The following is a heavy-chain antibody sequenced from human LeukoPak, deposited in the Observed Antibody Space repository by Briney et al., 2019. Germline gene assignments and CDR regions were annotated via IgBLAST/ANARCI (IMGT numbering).Heavy chain of an antibody. V-gene: IGHV3-30-3*01. CDR2: ISYDGSNK. CDR3: ARGGRYDYFLDY. CDR1: GFTFSSYA. Sequence: GRSLRLSCAASGFTFSSYAMHWVRQAPGKGLEWVAVISYDGSNKYYADSVKGRFTISRDNSKNTLYLQMNSLRAEDTAVYYCARGGRYDYFLDYWGQGTLVTVSS. D-gene: IGHD2/OR15-2a*01. J-gene: IGHJ4*02.